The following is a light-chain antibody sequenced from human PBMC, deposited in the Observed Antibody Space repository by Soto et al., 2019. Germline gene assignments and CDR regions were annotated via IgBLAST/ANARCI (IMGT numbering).Light chain of an antibody. CDR3: AAWDDTLDAPV. J-gene: IGLJ3*02. CDR2: RNN. Sequence: QSVLTQSPSASGTPGQRVTISCSGSRSNIGRNFAYWYQHVPGTAPRLLIQRNNERPSGVPDRFSGSKSGTSVSLAISGLRSDDEATYYCAAWDDTLDAPVFGGGTQLTVL. CDR1: RSNIGRNF. V-gene: IGLV1-47*01.